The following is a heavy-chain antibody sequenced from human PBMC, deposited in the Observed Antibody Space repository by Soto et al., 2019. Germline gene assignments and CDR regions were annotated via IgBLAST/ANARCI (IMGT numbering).Heavy chain of an antibody. D-gene: IGHD6-6*01. CDR3: AREDEQLAPDV. Sequence: SLRLSCAASGFTFSSYSMHWVRQAPGKGLEWVSSISSSSTYIYYADSVKGRFTISRDNAKNSLYLQMNSLRAEDTAVYYCAREDEQLAPDVWGQGTTVTVSS. J-gene: IGHJ6*02. V-gene: IGHV3-21*01. CDR1: GFTFSSYS. CDR2: ISSSSTYI.